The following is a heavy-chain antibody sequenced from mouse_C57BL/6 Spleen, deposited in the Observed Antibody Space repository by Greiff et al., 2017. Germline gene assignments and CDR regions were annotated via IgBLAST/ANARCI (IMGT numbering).Heavy chain of an antibody. J-gene: IGHJ2*01. CDR2: INPGSGGT. V-gene: IGHV1-54*01. CDR1: GYAFTNYL. CDR3: ARSIITTVVAEEGYCFDY. D-gene: IGHD1-1*01. Sequence: VQLQQSGAELVRPGTSVKVSCKASGYAFTNYLIEWVKQRPGQGLEWIGVINPGSGGTNYNEKFKGKATLTADKSSSTAYMQLSSLTSEDSAVYFWARSIITTVVAEEGYCFDYWGQGTTLTVSS.